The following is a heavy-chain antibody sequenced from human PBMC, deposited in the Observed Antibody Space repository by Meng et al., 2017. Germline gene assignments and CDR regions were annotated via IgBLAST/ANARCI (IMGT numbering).Heavy chain of an antibody. V-gene: IGHV3-48*03. D-gene: IGHD6-19*01. CDR3: ARALSSGWGFDI. Sequence: GGSLRLSCVDSGFTFSSFDMNWVRQAPGKGLEWVSYIINGGTTTYYADSVKGRFTISRDNAKKSLYLQTNSLRAEDTAVYYCARALSSGWGFDIWGQGTMVTVSS. CDR1: GFTFSSFD. CDR2: IINGGTTT. J-gene: IGHJ3*02.